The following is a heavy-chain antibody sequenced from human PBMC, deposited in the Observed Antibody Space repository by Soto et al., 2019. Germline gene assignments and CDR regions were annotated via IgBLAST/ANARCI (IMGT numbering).Heavy chain of an antibody. CDR2: IYSGGST. CDR3: ARESLGGWYRY. J-gene: IGHJ4*02. Sequence: GGSLRLSCAASGFTVSSNYMSWVRQAPGKGLEWVSVIYSGGSTYYADSVKGRFTISRDNSKNTLYLQMNSLRAEGTAVYYCARESLGGWYRYWRQGTLVTVSS. D-gene: IGHD6-19*01. CDR1: GFTVSSNY. V-gene: IGHV3-53*01.